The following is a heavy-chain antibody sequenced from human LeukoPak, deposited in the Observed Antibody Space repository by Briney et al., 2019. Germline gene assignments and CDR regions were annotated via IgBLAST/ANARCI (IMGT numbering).Heavy chain of an antibody. V-gene: IGHV4-34*01. Sequence: SETLSLTCAVYGGSLSDYYWSWIRQSPGKGLEWIGEISHGGRTYYNLSLKSRVTISVDTSKNQFSLKLSSVTAADTAVYYCARDQRALDYWGQGTLVTVSS. J-gene: IGHJ4*02. CDR3: ARDQRALDY. CDR1: GGSLSDYY. CDR2: ISHGGRT.